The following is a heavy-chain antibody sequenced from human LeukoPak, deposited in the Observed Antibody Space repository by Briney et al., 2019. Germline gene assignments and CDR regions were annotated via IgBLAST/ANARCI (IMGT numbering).Heavy chain of an antibody. CDR1: GFSFSTYG. J-gene: IGHJ4*02. V-gene: IGHV3-23*01. Sequence: GGSLRLSCVASGFSFSTYGMSWVRQAPGKGLEWLSAIDGNGAKTFYADSGKGRFTISRDNSKNTLYLQMNSLRGEDTALYYCAKDLHWGLDYWGQGALVTVSS. CDR3: AKDLHWGLDY. CDR2: IDGNGAKT. D-gene: IGHD3-16*01.